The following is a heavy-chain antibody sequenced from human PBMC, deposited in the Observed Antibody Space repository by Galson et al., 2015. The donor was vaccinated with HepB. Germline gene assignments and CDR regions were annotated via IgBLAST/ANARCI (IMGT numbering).Heavy chain of an antibody. J-gene: IGHJ4*02. Sequence: LSLTCVVSGGSIRTEDWWSWVRQSPGKRLEWIGQIYHSGDVNYNPSLKSRVIMSVDTSKNQFSLRLNSVTAADTAIYYCARDWIRDGASYYFDYWGQGTLVTASS. V-gene: IGHV4/OR15-8*02. CDR3: ARDWIRDGASYYFDY. D-gene: IGHD5-24*01. CDR2: IYHSGDV. CDR1: GGSIRTEDW.